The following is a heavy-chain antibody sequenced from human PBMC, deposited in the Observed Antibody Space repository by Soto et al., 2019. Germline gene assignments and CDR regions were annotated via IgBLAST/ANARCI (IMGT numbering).Heavy chain of an antibody. CDR3: ARVPEAGRPLFDY. CDR1: GFTFSSYG. J-gene: IGHJ4*02. D-gene: IGHD6-6*01. CDR2: ISYDGSNK. Sequence: GGSLRLSCAASGFTFSSYGMHWVRQAPGKGLEWVAVISYDGSNKYYADSVKGRFTISRDNSKNTLYLQMNSLRAEDTAVYYCARVPEAGRPLFDYWGQGALVTV. V-gene: IGHV3-30*03.